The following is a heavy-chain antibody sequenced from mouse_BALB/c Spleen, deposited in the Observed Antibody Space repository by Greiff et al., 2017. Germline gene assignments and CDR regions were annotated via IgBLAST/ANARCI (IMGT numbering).Heavy chain of an antibody. CDR3: ARDKYGNYTWFAY. D-gene: IGHD2-10*02. J-gene: IGHJ3*01. CDR1: GFTFSSYG. Sequence: EVKLQESGGGLVQPGGSLKLSCAASGFTFSSYGMSWVRQTPDKRLELVATINSNGGSTYYPDSVKGRFTISRDNAKNTLYLQMSSLKSEDTAMYYCARDKYGNYTWFAYWGQGTLVTVSA. V-gene: IGHV5-6-3*01. CDR2: INSNGGST.